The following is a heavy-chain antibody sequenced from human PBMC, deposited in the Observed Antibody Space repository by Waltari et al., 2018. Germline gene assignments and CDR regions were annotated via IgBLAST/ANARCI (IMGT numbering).Heavy chain of an antibody. V-gene: IGHV1-69*12. CDR1: GGSFGTYA. D-gene: IGHD1-26*01. CDR3: AKRIVGGPFDV. Sequence: QVHLVQSGAEVRKPGSSVRVSCEASGGSFGTYAITWVRQAPGQGLEWMAGIIPIYGKPNYAQKFQGRVTIAADESTRTAYMELSSLRSDDTAVYYCAKRIVGGPFDVWGQGTVVTVSS. J-gene: IGHJ3*01. CDR2: IIPIYGKP.